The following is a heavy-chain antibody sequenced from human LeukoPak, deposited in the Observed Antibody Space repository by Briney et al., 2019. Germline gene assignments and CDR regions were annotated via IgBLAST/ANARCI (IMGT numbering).Heavy chain of an antibody. CDR1: GYSFTSYW. Sequence: GESLKISCKGSGYSFTSYWISWVRQMPGKGLEWMGRIDPSDSYTNYSPSFQGHVTISADKSIGTAYLRWSSLKASDTAMYYCARLRYCSGGSCYHYFDYWGQGTLVTVSS. D-gene: IGHD2-15*01. CDR2: IDPSDSYT. V-gene: IGHV5-10-1*01. CDR3: ARLRYCSGGSCYHYFDY. J-gene: IGHJ4*02.